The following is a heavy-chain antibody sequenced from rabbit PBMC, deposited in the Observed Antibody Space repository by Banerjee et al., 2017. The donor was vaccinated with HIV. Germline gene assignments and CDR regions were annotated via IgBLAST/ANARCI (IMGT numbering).Heavy chain of an antibody. CDR3: ARDLESAFNL. V-gene: IGHV1S45*01. CDR1: GFSFSSSYY. Sequence: QEQLEESGGDLVKPEGSLTLTCTASGFSFSSSYYMCWVRQAPGKGLEWIACIYAGSSGSTYYASWAKGRFTISKTSSTTVTLQMTSLTAADTATYFCARDLESAFNLWGQGTLVTVS. CDR2: IYAGSSGST. J-gene: IGHJ4*01.